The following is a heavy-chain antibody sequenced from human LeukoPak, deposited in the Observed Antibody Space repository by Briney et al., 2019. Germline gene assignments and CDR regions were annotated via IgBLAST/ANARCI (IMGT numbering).Heavy chain of an antibody. CDR2: IYHSGST. V-gene: IGHV4-38-2*02. J-gene: IGHJ4*02. CDR3: ARDGVVANFDY. Sequence: PSETLSLTCAVSGYSISSGYYWGWIRQPPGKGLEWIGSIYHSGSTYYNPSLKSRVTISVDTSKNQFSLKLSSVTAADTAVYYCARDGVVANFDYWGQGTLVTVSS. D-gene: IGHD2-15*01. CDR1: GYSISSGYY.